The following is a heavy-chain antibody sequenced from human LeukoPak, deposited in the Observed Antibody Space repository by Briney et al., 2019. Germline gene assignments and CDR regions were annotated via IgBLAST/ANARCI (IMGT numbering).Heavy chain of an antibody. CDR3: ARGESPVNTFDY. CDR2: ISSSSSYI. J-gene: IGHJ4*02. V-gene: IGHV3-21*01. Sequence: GGSLRLSCAASGFTFSSYSMNWVRQAPGKGLEWVSSISSSSSYIYYADSVKGRFTISRDNAKNSLYLQMNSLRAEDTAVYYCARGESPVNTFDYWGQGTLVTDSS. D-gene: IGHD4-11*01. CDR1: GFTFSSYS.